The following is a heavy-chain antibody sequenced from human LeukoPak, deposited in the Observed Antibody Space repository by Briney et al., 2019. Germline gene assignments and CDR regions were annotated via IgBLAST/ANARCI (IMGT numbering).Heavy chain of an antibody. V-gene: IGHV1-69*01. J-gene: IGHJ4*02. Sequence: SVKVSCKASGGTFSSYAISWLRQAPEQGLEWMGGIIPIFGTANYAQKFQGRVTITADESTSTAYMELSSLRSEDTAVYYCARYGSGSYYSFDYWGQGTLVTVSS. CDR2: IIPIFGTA. CDR1: GGTFSSYA. D-gene: IGHD3-10*01. CDR3: ARYGSGSYYSFDY.